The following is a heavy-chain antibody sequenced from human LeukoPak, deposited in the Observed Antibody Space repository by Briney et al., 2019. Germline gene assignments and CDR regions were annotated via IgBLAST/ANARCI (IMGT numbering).Heavy chain of an antibody. V-gene: IGHV4-59*08. CDR2: THYTGNT. CDR3: AKWSSTLKAFDF. J-gene: IGHJ4*02. Sequence: SETLSLTCSVSGDSINNYYWNWIRQPPGKELEWIGYTHYTGNTKSNPSLKSRVTTSVDTFKSQFSLKLSSVTAADTAVYYCAKWSSTLKAFDFWGQGILVIVSS. CDR1: GDSINNYY. D-gene: IGHD2-8*01.